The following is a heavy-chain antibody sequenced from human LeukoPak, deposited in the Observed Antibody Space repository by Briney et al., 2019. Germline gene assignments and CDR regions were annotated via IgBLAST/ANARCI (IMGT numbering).Heavy chain of an antibody. Sequence: GASVKVSCKASGYTFTGYYMHWVRQAPGQGLEWMGWINPNSGGTNYAQKFQGRVTMTRDTSISTAYMELSRLRSDDTAVYYCARVASSPPYYYYMDVWGKGTTVTVSS. CDR1: GYTFTGYY. CDR3: ARVASSPPYYYYMDV. J-gene: IGHJ6*03. D-gene: IGHD2-2*01. V-gene: IGHV1-2*02. CDR2: INPNSGGT.